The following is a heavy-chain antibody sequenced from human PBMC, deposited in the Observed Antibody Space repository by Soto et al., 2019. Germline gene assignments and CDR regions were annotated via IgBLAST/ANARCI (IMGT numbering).Heavy chain of an antibody. J-gene: IGHJ4*02. D-gene: IGHD1-1*01. CDR2: ISYDGNNK. Sequence: QVQLVESGGGVVQPGRSLRLSCAASGFTFSTYGMHWVRRAPGKGLEWVAVISYDGNNKYYADSVKGRFTISRDNSKNTLYLQMSSLRAEDTAVYYCAKSVYNWNDGFFDDWGQGTLVTVSS. V-gene: IGHV3-30*18. CDR3: AKSVYNWNDGFFDD. CDR1: GFTFSTYG.